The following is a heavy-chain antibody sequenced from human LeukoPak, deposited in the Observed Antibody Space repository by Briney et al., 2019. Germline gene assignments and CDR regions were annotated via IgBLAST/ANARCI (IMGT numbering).Heavy chain of an antibody. J-gene: IGHJ4*02. Sequence: GGSLRLSCAASGFTFSGYWMHWVRQAPGKGLVWVSRINSDGSSTTYADSVKGRFTISRDNAKNTLYLQMNSLRAEDTAVYYCARDAYYDSSGYYPDWGQGTLVTVSS. V-gene: IGHV3-74*01. CDR1: GFTFSGYW. CDR2: INSDGSST. D-gene: IGHD3-22*01. CDR3: ARDAYYDSSGYYPD.